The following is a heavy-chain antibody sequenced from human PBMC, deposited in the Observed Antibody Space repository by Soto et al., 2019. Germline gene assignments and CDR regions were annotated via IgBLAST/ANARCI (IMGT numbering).Heavy chain of an antibody. CDR2: IYSRGIT. V-gene: IGHV3-66*01. Sequence: EVQVVESGGGLVQPGGSLRLSCAASGFTVSANYMGWVRQAPGKGLEWVSFIYSRGITYYANSIKGRFTISRDSSKNTLYLQMNSLRAEDTALYYCARANWGADDAFDIWGQGTMVTVSS. CDR3: ARANWGADDAFDI. J-gene: IGHJ3*02. CDR1: GFTVSANY. D-gene: IGHD7-27*01.